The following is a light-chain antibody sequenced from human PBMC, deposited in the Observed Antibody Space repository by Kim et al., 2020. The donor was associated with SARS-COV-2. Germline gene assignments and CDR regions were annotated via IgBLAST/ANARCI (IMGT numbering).Light chain of an antibody. CDR2: GNS. J-gene: IGLJ2*01. CDR1: SSNNGAGYD. Sequence: RVTISCTGSSSNNGAGYDVHWYQQLPGTAPKLLLYGNSNRPSGVPDRFSGSKSGTSASLAITGLQAEDEADYYCQSYDSSLSVVVFGGGTQLTVL. V-gene: IGLV1-40*01. CDR3: QSYDSSLSVVV.